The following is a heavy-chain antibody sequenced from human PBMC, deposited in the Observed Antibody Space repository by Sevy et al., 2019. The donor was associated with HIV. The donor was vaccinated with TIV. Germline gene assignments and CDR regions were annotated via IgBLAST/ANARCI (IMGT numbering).Heavy chain of an antibody. J-gene: IGHJ4*02. V-gene: IGHV3-30*18. CDR2: ISYDGSNK. D-gene: IGHD1-1*01. CDR3: AKDPNWRGVGYFDY. Sequence: GGSLRLSCAASGFTFSSYGMHWVRQAPGKGLEWVAVISYDGSNKYYADSVKGRFTISRDNSKNTLYLQMNSLRAGDTAVYYCAKDPNWRGVGYFDYWGQGTLVTVSS. CDR1: GFTFSSYG.